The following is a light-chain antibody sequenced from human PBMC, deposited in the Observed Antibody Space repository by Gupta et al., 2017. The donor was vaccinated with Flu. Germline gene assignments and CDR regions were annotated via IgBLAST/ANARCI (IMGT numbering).Light chain of an antibody. Sequence: EIVLTQSPGTLSLSPGQRATLSFRASQTVSSPYLAWYQQKPGQPPRLLIYGASNRANGIPDKFGGSGLGTDFTLTSSRRVTEDSAVFTWHQDLTSTVFGQGTKVEIK. J-gene: IGKJ1*01. CDR1: QTVSSPY. CDR2: GAS. CDR3: HQDLTSTV. V-gene: IGKV3-20*01.